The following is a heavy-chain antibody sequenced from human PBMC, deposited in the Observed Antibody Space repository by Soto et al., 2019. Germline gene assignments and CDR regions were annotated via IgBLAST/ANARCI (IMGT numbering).Heavy chain of an antibody. CDR2: ISSNGGST. D-gene: IGHD3-3*01. CDR3: ARDQILRSGYYYGMDV. Sequence: PVGSLRLSCAASGFTFSSYAMHWVRQAPGKGLEYVSAISSNGGSTYYADSVKGRFTISRDNSKNTLYLQMGSLRAEDMAVYYCARDQILRSGYYYGMDVWGQGTTVTVSS. J-gene: IGHJ6*02. V-gene: IGHV3-64*02. CDR1: GFTFSSYA.